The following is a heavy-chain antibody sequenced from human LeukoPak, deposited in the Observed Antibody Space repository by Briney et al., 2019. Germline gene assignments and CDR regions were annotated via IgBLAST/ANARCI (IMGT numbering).Heavy chain of an antibody. CDR1: GDSVSSNSAT. CDR3: ARKIVGAYYMDV. D-gene: IGHD1-26*01. Sequence: SQTLSLTCAISGDSVSSNSATWNWIRQSPSRGLEWLGRTYYASKWYNDYAVSVKSRIAINPDTSKNQFSLQLNSVTPEDTAVYYCARKIVGAYYMDVWGKGTTVTVSS. J-gene: IGHJ6*03. CDR2: TYYASKWYN. V-gene: IGHV6-1*01.